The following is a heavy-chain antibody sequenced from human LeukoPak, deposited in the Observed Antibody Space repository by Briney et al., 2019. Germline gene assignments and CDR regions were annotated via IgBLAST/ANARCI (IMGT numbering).Heavy chain of an antibody. V-gene: IGHV4-38-2*02. CDR2: IYHSGST. CDR3: AREGYGDLDY. D-gene: IGHD4-17*01. J-gene: IGHJ4*02. Sequence: SETLSLTCTVSGYSIRSGYYWGWIRQPPGKGLEWIGSIYHSGSTYYNPSLKSRVTISVDTSKNQFSLKLSSVTAADTAVYYCAREGYGDLDYWGQGTLVTVSS. CDR1: GYSIRSGYY.